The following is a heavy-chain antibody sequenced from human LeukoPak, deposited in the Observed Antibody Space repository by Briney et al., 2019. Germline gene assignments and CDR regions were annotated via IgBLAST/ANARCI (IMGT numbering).Heavy chain of an antibody. CDR2: ISYDGSNK. V-gene: IGHV3-30*04. CDR3: ARAEYSGSPKDY. CDR1: GFTFSSYA. J-gene: IGHJ4*02. Sequence: GRSLRLSCAASGFTFSSYAMHWVRQAPGKGLEWVAVISYDGSNKYYADSVKGRFTISRDNSKNTLYLQMNSLRAEDTAVYYCARAEYSGSPKDYWGQGTLVTVSS. D-gene: IGHD1-26*01.